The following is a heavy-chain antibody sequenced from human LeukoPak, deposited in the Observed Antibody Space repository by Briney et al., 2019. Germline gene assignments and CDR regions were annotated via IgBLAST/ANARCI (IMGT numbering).Heavy chain of an antibody. D-gene: IGHD6-13*01. Sequence: GGSLRLSCAASGFTFSLYWMNWVRRAPGKGLEWVANIKQDGSEKNYVDSVKGRFTISRDNAKNSLYLQMNNLRVEDTAMYYCARSIPYGTTWYGRSDYWGQGTLVTVSS. CDR1: GFTFSLYW. V-gene: IGHV3-7*03. CDR3: ARSIPYGTTWYGRSDY. CDR2: IKQDGSEK. J-gene: IGHJ4*02.